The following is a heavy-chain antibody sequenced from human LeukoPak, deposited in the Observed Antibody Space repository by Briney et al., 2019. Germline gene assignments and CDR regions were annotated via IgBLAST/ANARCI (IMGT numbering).Heavy chain of an antibody. J-gene: IGHJ6*03. CDR1: GFTFSRHS. D-gene: IGHD3-22*01. Sequence: GGSLRLSCVASGFTFSRHSMNWVRQAPGKGLEWVSHIASSGTTIQYADSVKGRFTISRDNAKNSLYLQMNSLRPEDTAVYYCARDLSALLGGDSQLSHYYYYMDVWGKGTTVTVSS. CDR2: IASSGTTI. CDR3: ARDLSALLGGDSQLSHYYYYMDV. V-gene: IGHV3-48*01.